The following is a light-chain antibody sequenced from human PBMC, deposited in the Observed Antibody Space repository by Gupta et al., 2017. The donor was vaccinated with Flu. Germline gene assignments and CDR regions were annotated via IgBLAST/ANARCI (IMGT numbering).Light chain of an antibody. CDR2: EVS. CDR3: SSYAGSIKGAV. V-gene: IGLV2-8*01. Sequence: QSALTQPPPASGSPGQPVTISCTGTRSDVGGYNYVSWYQQHPGKAPKLLIYEVSKRPSGVPDRFSGSKSGNTASLTVSGLQAEDEADYYCSSYAGSIKGAVFGGGTQLTVL. CDR1: RSDVGGYNY. J-gene: IGLJ7*01.